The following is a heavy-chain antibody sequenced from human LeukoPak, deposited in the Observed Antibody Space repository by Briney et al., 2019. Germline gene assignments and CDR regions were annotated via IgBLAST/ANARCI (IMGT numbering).Heavy chain of an antibody. J-gene: IGHJ6*02. CDR2: ISRSGGST. Sequence: GGSLRLSCAGSGFTFSRYAMSWVLQAPGKGLEWVSAISRSGGSTYYADSVKGRSNISRDNSKQTLYLQMSSLRAEDTAIYYCAKPYYYDSTGYEYYYYGMDVWGQGTTVTVSS. CDR1: GFTFSRYA. D-gene: IGHD3-22*01. CDR3: AKPYYYDSTGYEYYYYGMDV. V-gene: IGHV3-23*01.